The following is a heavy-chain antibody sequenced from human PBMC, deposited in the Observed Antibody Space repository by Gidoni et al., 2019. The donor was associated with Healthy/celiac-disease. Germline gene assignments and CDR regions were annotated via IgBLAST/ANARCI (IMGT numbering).Heavy chain of an antibody. Sequence: QVQLVQSGAEVKKPGSSVKVSCKASGGTFSSYAIRWVRQAPGQGLEWMGGIIPIFGTANYAQKFQGRVTITADESTSTAYMELSSLRSEDTAVYYCARVGYYDSSGSYPYYFDYWGQGTLVTVSS. D-gene: IGHD3-22*01. J-gene: IGHJ4*02. CDR2: IIPIFGTA. CDR1: GGTFSSYA. CDR3: ARVGYYDSSGSYPYYFDY. V-gene: IGHV1-69*01.